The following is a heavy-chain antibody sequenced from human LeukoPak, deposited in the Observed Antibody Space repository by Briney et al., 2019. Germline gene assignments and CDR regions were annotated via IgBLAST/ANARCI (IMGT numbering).Heavy chain of an antibody. Sequence: KSSETLSLTCTVSGVSISSYYWSWIRQPPGKGLEWIGYIYYSGSANYNPSLKSRVTISVDTSKNQFSLKLSSVTAADTAVYYCARVPAEVGVYYCGMDVWGQGTTVTVSS. V-gene: IGHV4-59*01. D-gene: IGHD3-16*01. CDR1: GVSISSYY. CDR3: ARVPAEVGVYYCGMDV. CDR2: IYYSGSA. J-gene: IGHJ6*02.